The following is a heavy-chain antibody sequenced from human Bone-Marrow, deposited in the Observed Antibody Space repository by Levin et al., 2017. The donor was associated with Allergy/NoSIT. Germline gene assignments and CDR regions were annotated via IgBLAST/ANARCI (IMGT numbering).Heavy chain of an antibody. V-gene: IGHV3-9*01. J-gene: IGHJ4*02. CDR2: LSWNSVSR. Sequence: GGSLRLSCVASGFTFKHYAMHWIRQAPGKGLEWVSGLSWNSVSRAYADSVKGRFTISRDNAKNSLYLQMDSLRLEDTAFYYCAKDVEMWDYVFESWGQGTLVTVSS. CDR3: AKDVEMWDYVFES. CDR1: GFTFKHYA. D-gene: IGHD5-24*01.